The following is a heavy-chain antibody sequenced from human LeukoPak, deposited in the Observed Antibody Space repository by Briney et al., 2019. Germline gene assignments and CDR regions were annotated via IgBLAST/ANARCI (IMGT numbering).Heavy chain of an antibody. V-gene: IGHV3-43*02. CDR3: AEDRDYDILTGYYSGGFDY. Sequence: GGSLRLSCAASGFTFDDYAMHWVRQAPGKGLEWVSLISGDGGSTYYADSVKGRLTISRDNSKNSLYLQMNSLRTEDTALYYCAEDRDYDILTGYYSGGFDYWGQGTLVTVSS. CDR2: ISGDGGST. J-gene: IGHJ4*02. CDR1: GFTFDDYA. D-gene: IGHD3-9*01.